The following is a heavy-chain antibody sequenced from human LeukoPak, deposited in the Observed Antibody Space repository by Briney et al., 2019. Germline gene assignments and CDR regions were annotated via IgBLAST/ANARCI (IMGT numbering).Heavy chain of an antibody. CDR2: ISSNGGST. D-gene: IGHD6-19*01. J-gene: IGHJ4*02. Sequence: GGSLRLSCATSGFTSSSYAMSWVRQAPGKGLEWVSTISSNGGSTDYADSVKGRFTISRDKSKNTLYLQMNSLRAEDTAVYYCAKPRSGWYVFDYWGQGTLVTVSS. V-gene: IGHV3-23*01. CDR1: GFTSSSYA. CDR3: AKPRSGWYVFDY.